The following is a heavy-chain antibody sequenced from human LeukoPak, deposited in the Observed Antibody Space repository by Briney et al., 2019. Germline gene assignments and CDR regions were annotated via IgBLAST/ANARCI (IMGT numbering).Heavy chain of an antibody. J-gene: IGHJ6*03. V-gene: IGHV1-69*13. CDR3: ARVPPPPGTAADYYYYMDV. CDR1: GGTFSSYA. CDR2: IIPIFGTA. Sequence: SVKVSCKASGGTFSSYAISWVRQAPGQGLEWMGGIIPIFGTANYAQKFQGRATITADESTSTAYMELSSLRSEDTAVYYCARVPPPPGTAADYYYYMDVWGKGTTVTVSS. D-gene: IGHD1-7*01.